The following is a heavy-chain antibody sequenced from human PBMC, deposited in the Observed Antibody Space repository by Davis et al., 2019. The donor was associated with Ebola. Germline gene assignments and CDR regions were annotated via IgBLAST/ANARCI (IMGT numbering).Heavy chain of an antibody. D-gene: IGHD5-12*01. CDR3: ARDSGYEPDYYYYGMDV. CDR1: GYTFTSYG. V-gene: IGHV1-18*01. J-gene: IGHJ6*02. CDR2: ISAYKGNT. Sequence: AASVKVSCKASGYTFTSYGISWVRQAPGQGLEWMGWISAYKGNTNYAQKLQGRVTMTTDTSTSTAYMELRSLRSDDTAVYYCARDSGYEPDYYYYGMDVWGQGTTVIVSS.